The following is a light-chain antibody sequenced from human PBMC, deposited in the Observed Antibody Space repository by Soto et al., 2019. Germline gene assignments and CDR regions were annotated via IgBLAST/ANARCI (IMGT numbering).Light chain of an antibody. CDR3: LQHKTFLT. CDR1: QGVGTD. J-gene: IGKJ4*01. V-gene: IGKV1-17*03. Sequence: DIQMTQSPSVLSASVGDRATIXXRASQGVGTDLAWFQQKPGKVPKRRILAATSLQGGVPTRFRGSGSGTEFTLTISSLQPEDFATYYCLQHKTFLTFGGGTKVDIK. CDR2: AAT.